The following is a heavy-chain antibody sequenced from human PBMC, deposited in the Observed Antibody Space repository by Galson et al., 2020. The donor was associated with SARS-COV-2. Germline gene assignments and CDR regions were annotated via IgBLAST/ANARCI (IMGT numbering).Heavy chain of an antibody. CDR2: IYYSGST. D-gene: IGHD6-19*01. CDR3: ARDGAGTGAYFDY. CDR1: DGTIRSYY. J-gene: IGHJ4*02. Sequence: SETLSLTCTASDGTIRSYYWSWIRQPPGKGLGWIGYIYYSGSTYYNPSPKSRGTTSVDTSKNQFPLKLSSVTAADTAVYYCARDGAGTGAYFDYWGQGTLVTVSS. V-gene: IGHV4-59*12.